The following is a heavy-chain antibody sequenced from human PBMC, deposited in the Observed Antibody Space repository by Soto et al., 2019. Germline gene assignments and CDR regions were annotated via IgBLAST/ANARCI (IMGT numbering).Heavy chain of an antibody. Sequence: VQLVESGGGLVQPGGSLRLSCAASGFTFSDHYMDWVRQAPGKGLEWVGRTRNKANSYTTEYAASVKGRFTISRDDSKNSLYLQMNSLKTEDTAVYYCARVSYYYGSGSFDYWGQGTLVTVSS. J-gene: IGHJ4*02. V-gene: IGHV3-72*01. D-gene: IGHD3-10*01. CDR2: TRNKANSYTT. CDR3: ARVSYYYGSGSFDY. CDR1: GFTFSDHY.